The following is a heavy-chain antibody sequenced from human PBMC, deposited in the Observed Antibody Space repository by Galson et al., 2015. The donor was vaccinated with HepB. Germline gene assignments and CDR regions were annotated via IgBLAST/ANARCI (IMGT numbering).Heavy chain of an antibody. CDR3: ARDVTSRYCSSTSCYYYYGMDV. CDR2: ISSSSYI. D-gene: IGHD2-2*01. J-gene: IGHJ6*02. V-gene: IGHV3-21*01. CDR1: GFTFSSYS. Sequence: LRLSCAASGFTFSSYSMNWVRQAPGKGLEWVSSISSSSYIYYADSVKGRFTISRDNAKNSLYLQMNSLRAEDTAVYYCARDVTSRYCSSTSCYYYYGMDVWGQGTTVTVSS.